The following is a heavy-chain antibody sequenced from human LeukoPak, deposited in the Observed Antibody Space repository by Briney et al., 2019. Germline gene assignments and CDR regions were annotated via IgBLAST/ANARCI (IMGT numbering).Heavy chain of an antibody. CDR1: GFTFSSYS. Sequence: GGSLRLSCAASGFTFSSYSMNWVRQAPGKGLEWVSSISSSSSYIYYADSVKGRFTISRDNAKNSLFLQMNSLRAEDTAVYYCVRCTFVLHKRCSAFDVWGQGTMVTVSA. V-gene: IGHV3-21*01. CDR2: ISSSSSYI. J-gene: IGHJ3*01. CDR3: VRCTFVLHKRCSAFDV. D-gene: IGHD1-1*01.